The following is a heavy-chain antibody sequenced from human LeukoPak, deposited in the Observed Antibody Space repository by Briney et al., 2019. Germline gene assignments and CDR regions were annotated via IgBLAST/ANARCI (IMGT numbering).Heavy chain of an antibody. CDR2: IYPGDSDT. D-gene: IGHD6-6*01. CDR1: GDSLTRHW. V-gene: IGHV5-51*01. Sequence: GESLKISCQDSGDSLTRHWIGWVRQMPGKGLEWMASIYPGDSDTRYSPSFQGQVTVSADKSFSTTYLQWSSLKPSDSAIYYCARWAPLEYISAIEDWGQGTLVSVSS. J-gene: IGHJ4*02. CDR3: ARWAPLEYISAIED.